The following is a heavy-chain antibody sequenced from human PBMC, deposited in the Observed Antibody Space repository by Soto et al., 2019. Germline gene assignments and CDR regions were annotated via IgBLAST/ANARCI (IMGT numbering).Heavy chain of an antibody. V-gene: IGHV3-15*01. CDR1: GFTFSNAW. CDR3: TTDQDYYDSSGYYY. D-gene: IGHD3-22*01. CDR2: IKSKTDGGTT. Sequence: GESLKISCAASGFTFSNAWMSWVRQAPGKGLEWVGRIKSKTDGGTTDYAAPVKGRFTISRDDSKNTLYLQMNSLKTEDTAVYYCTTDQDYYDSSGYYYWGQGTLVTVSS. J-gene: IGHJ4*02.